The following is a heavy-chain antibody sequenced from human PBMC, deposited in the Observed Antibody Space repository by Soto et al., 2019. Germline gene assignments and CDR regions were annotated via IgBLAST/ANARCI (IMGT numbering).Heavy chain of an antibody. Sequence: PSETLSLTCTVSGASISDYYWSWIRQPAGQALEWIGRVYVTGTTYFNPSLKSRVTMSVDTSNNQVSLKPSSVTAADSAIYYCARDGEYTSGWYSFDSRGTGTSVTVSS. CDR3: ARDGEYTSGWYSFDS. J-gene: IGHJ5*01. CDR1: GASISDYY. CDR2: VYVTGTT. D-gene: IGHD6-19*01. V-gene: IGHV4-4*07.